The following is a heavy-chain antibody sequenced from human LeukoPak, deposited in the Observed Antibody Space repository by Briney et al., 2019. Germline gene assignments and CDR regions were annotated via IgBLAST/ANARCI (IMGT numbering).Heavy chain of an antibody. CDR2: ISGSGGST. Sequence: GGSLGLSCAASGFTFSSYAMSWVRQAPGKGLEWVSAISGSGGSTYYADSVKGRFTISRDNSKNTLYLQMNSLRAEDTAVYYCAKYREEDDGWYPDNDAFDIWGQGTMVTVSS. D-gene: IGHD6-19*01. V-gene: IGHV3-23*01. J-gene: IGHJ3*02. CDR1: GFTFSSYA. CDR3: AKYREEDDGWYPDNDAFDI.